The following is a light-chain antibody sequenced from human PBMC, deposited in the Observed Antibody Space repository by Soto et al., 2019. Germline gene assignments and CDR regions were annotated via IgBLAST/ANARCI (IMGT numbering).Light chain of an antibody. CDR3: QQRSSWPS. CDR2: DAS. CDR1: QNINNF. V-gene: IGKV3-11*01. J-gene: IGKJ5*01. Sequence: EIVLTQSPATLSLSPGETATLPCRASQNINNFLAWYQQKPGQAPRLLIFDASNRATGIPARFSGSGSGTDFTLSISSLEPEDFAVYYCQQRSSWPSFGQGTRLEI.